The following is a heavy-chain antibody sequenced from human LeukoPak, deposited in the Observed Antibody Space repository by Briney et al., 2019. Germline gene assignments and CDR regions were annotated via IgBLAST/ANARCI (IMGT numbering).Heavy chain of an antibody. V-gene: IGHV1-24*01. D-gene: IGHD3-10*01. CDR2: FDPEDGET. Sequence: ASVKVSCKASGGTFSSYAISWVRQAPGQGLEWMGGFDPEDGETIYAQKFQGRVTMTEDTSTDTAYMELSSLRSEDTAVYYCATGVRGMWKKFDIWGQGTMVTVSS. CDR1: GGTFSSYA. J-gene: IGHJ3*02. CDR3: ATGVRGMWKKFDI.